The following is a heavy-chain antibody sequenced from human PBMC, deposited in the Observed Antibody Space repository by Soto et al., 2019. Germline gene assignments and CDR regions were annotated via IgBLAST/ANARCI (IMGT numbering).Heavy chain of an antibody. Sequence: QVQLVQSGAEVKKPGASVKVSCKASGYTFTGYYMHWVRQAPGQGLEWMGWINPNSGGTNYAQKFQGWVTMTRDTSSSTAYMKLSRLRSDDTAVYYCARDRKAYYDFCSGYFNYYYGMDVWGQGTTVTVSS. CDR3: ARDRKAYYDFCSGYFNYYYGMDV. CDR1: GYTFTGYY. V-gene: IGHV1-2*04. D-gene: IGHD3-3*01. J-gene: IGHJ6*02. CDR2: INPNSGGT.